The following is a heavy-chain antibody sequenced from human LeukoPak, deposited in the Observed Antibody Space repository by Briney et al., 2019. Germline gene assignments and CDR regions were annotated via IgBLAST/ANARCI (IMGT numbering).Heavy chain of an antibody. V-gene: IGHV1-46*01. CDR2: INPDGGNT. CDR3: ARIRDGYNDAYDL. Sequence: ASVKVSCKASGYTFTNSYIHWVRQAAGQVLEWMGLINPDGGNTNYAQNFQGRVTLTRDTSTSTVYMELSSLRSEDTAIYYCARIRDGYNDAYDLRGQGTVVTVPS. J-gene: IGHJ3*01. CDR1: GYTFTNSY. D-gene: IGHD5-24*01.